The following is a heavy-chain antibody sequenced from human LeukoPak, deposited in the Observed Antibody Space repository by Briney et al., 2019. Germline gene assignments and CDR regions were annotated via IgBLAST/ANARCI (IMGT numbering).Heavy chain of an antibody. CDR1: GGTFSSYA. CDR2: IIPIFGTA. Sequence: GSPVKVSCKASGGTFSSYAISWVRQAPGQGLEWMGGIIPIFGTANYAQKFQGRVTITTDESTSTAYMELSSLRSEDTAVYYCAREVPRSRWLQLKTRTDAFDIWGQGTMVTVSS. D-gene: IGHD5-24*01. J-gene: IGHJ3*02. CDR3: AREVPRSRWLQLKTRTDAFDI. V-gene: IGHV1-69*05.